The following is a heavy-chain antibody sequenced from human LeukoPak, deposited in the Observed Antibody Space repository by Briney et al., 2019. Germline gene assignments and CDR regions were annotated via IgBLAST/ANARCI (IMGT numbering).Heavy chain of an antibody. J-gene: IGHJ4*02. Sequence: GGSLRLSCAASGFAFSRSWMTWIRQAPGKGLEFVANIKEDGGREKFASSVKGRFTISRDNAKDSLYLQMNNLRVEDTAVYYCARDGGYSVFDYWGQGAPVTVSS. CDR2: IKEDGGRE. D-gene: IGHD5/OR15-5a*01. V-gene: IGHV3-7*01. CDR3: ARDGGYSVFDY. CDR1: GFAFSRSW.